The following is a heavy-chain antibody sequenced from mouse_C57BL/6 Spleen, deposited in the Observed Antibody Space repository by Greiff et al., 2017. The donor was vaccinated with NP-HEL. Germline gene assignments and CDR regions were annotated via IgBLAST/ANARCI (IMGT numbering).Heavy chain of an antibody. CDR3: ARGWLPSYFDY. J-gene: IGHJ2*01. CDR2: IDPSDSYT. V-gene: IGHV1-50*01. CDR1: GYTFTSYW. D-gene: IGHD2-3*01. Sequence: QVQLQQPGAELVKPGASVKLSCKASGYTFTSYWMQWVKQRPGQGLEWIGEIDPSDSYTNYNQKFKGKATLTVDTSSSTAYMQLSSLTSEDSAVYYCARGWLPSYFDYWGQGTTLTVSS.